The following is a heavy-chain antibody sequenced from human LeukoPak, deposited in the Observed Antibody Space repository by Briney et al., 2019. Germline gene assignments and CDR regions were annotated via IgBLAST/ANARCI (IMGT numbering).Heavy chain of an antibody. V-gene: IGHV3-9*01. CDR1: GFTFDDYA. Sequence: GGPLRLSCAASGFTFDDYAMHWVRQAPGKGLEWVSGISWNSGSIGYADSVKGRFTISRDNAKNSLYLQMNSLRAEDTALYYCAKDSTSYVDTAMVHYWGQGTLVTVSS. D-gene: IGHD5-18*01. CDR2: ISWNSGSI. J-gene: IGHJ4*02. CDR3: AKDSTSYVDTAMVHY.